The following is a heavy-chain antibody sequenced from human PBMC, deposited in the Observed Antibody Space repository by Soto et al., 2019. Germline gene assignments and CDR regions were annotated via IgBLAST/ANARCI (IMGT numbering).Heavy chain of an antibody. V-gene: IGHV2-5*02. Sequence: QITLKESGPTLVKPTQTLTLTCTFSGFSLSTSGVGVGWIRQPPGKALEWLALIYWDDDKRYSPSLKSRLTIPQDTSKNQVVLTRTNMNPVDTATYYCAHRPSYCSGGSCYSGFDYWGQGTLVTVSS. J-gene: IGHJ4*02. CDR2: IYWDDDK. CDR1: GFSLSTSGVG. CDR3: AHRPSYCSGGSCYSGFDY. D-gene: IGHD2-15*01.